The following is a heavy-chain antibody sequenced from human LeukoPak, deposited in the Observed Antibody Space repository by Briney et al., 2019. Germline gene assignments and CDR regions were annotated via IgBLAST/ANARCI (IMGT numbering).Heavy chain of an antibody. J-gene: IGHJ4*02. V-gene: IGHV3-74*01. D-gene: IGHD2-8*01. CDR3: ARGLGYCTNGVCYGGDY. CDR1: GFTFTTYW. CDR2: INSDGTST. Sequence: PGGSLRLSCAASGFTFTTYWMHWVRHAPGKGLVWVSHINSDGTSTTYADSVKGRFTISRDNSKNTLYLQMNSLRAEDTAVYYCARGLGYCTNGVCYGGDYWGQGTLVTVSS.